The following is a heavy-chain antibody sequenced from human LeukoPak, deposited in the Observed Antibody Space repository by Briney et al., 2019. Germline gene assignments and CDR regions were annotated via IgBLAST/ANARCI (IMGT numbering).Heavy chain of an antibody. V-gene: IGHV4-59*01. D-gene: IGHD1-26*01. J-gene: IGHJ3*02. CDR1: GGSFSRYY. CDR3: ARGTGIVGATRAFDI. Sequence: PSETLSLTCTVSGGSFSRYYWSWIRQPPGKGLEWIGYIYYSGSTSYNPSLKSRVTISLDTSNNQFSLKLSSVTAADTAVYYCARGTGIVGATRAFDIWGQVTMVTVSS. CDR2: IYYSGST.